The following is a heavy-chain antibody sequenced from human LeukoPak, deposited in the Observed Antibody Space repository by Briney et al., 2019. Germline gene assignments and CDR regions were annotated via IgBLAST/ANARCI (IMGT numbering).Heavy chain of an antibody. J-gene: IGHJ3*02. Sequence: SETLSLTCTVSGFSIGAYYWGWIRQLPGKGLEYIGYIYYTGTTNHNPPLKSRVTISVDTSKNQFSLKLSSVTAADTAVYYCARHNKGYFYDIGAFDIWGQGTMVTVSS. V-gene: IGHV4-59*08. CDR1: GFSIGAYY. D-gene: IGHD3-22*01. CDR2: IYYTGTT. CDR3: ARHNKGYFYDIGAFDI.